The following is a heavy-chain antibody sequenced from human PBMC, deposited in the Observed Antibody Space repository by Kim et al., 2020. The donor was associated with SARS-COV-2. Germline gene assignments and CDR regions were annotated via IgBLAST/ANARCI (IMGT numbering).Heavy chain of an antibody. D-gene: IGHD2-2*01. Sequence: SETLSLTCTVSGGSISSYYWSWIRQPPGKGLEWIGYIYYSGSTNYNPSLKSRVTISVDTSKNQFSLKLSSVTAADTAVYYCARQDGYQLLWGWFDPWGQGTLVTVSS. V-gene: IGHV4-59*08. CDR1: GGSISSYY. CDR2: IYYSGST. CDR3: ARQDGYQLLWGWFDP. J-gene: IGHJ5*02.